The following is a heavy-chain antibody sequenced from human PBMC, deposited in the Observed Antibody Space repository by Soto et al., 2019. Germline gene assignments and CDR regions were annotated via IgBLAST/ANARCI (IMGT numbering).Heavy chain of an antibody. V-gene: IGHV5-10-1*04. CDR1: GYTFTSYW. CDR2: IDPRDSHT. J-gene: IGHJ5*02. Sequence: PGESLKISCKGSGYTFTSYWISWVRQMPGKGLEWMGRIDPRDSHTDYNPSFQGQVTISTDRSMSTVYLQWSSLQASDSATYYCARHYEVVTRYIWFDPWRQGTLVTVSS. CDR3: ARHYEVVTRYIWFDP. D-gene: IGHD3-16*01.